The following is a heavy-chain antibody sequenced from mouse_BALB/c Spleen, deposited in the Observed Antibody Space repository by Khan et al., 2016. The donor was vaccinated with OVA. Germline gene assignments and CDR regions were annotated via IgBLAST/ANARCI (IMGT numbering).Heavy chain of an antibody. CDR3: TRLAYDGYYDN. CDR1: GYTFTDYA. D-gene: IGHD2-3*01. CDR2: ISTYSGNT. Sequence: QVQLQQSGPELVRPGVSVKISCKGSGYTFTDYAMHWVRQSHAKSLEWIGLISTYSGNTNYKQKFKGKATMTVDKSSSTAYMELARLTSEDSAIYFCTRLAYDGYYDNWGQGTTLTVSS. V-gene: IGHV1S137*01. J-gene: IGHJ2*01.